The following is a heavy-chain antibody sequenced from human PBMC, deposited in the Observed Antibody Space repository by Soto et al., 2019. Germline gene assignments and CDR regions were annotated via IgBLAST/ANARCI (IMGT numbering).Heavy chain of an antibody. J-gene: IGHJ2*01. CDR3: AKVHLGELSLWYFDL. D-gene: IGHD3-16*02. V-gene: IGHV3-23*01. Sequence: EVQLLESGGGLVQPGGSLRLSCAASGFTFSSYAMSWVRQAPGKGLEWVSAISGSGGSTYYADSVKGRFTISRDNSKNTLYLQMNSLRAEDTAVYYSAKVHLGELSLWYFDLWGRGTLVTVSS. CDR1: GFTFSSYA. CDR2: ISGSGGST.